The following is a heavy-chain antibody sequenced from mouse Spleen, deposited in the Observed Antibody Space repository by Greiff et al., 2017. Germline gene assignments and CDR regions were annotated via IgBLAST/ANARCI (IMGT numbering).Heavy chain of an antibody. Sequence: VQLQQSGAELVRPGASVTLSCKASGYTFTDYEMHWVKQTPVHGLEWIGAIDPETGGTAYNQKFKGKATLTADKSSSTAYMELRSLTSEDSAVYYCTRKEGRVDYWGQGTTLTVSS. CDR1: GYTFTDYE. CDR3: TRKEGRVDY. CDR2: IDPETGGT. J-gene: IGHJ2*01. D-gene: IGHD3-3*01. V-gene: IGHV1-15*01.